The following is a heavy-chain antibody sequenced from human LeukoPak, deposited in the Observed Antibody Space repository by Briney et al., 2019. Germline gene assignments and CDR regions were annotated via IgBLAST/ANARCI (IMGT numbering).Heavy chain of an antibody. Sequence: SGTLSLTCAVSGGSISSSNWWSWVRQPPGKGLEWIGEIYHSGSTYYNPSLKSRVTISVDTSKNQFSLKLSSVTAADTAVYYCARSQGFKRAFDIWGQGTMVTVSS. CDR3: ARSQGFKRAFDI. CDR2: IYHSGST. CDR1: GGSISSSNW. V-gene: IGHV4-4*02. J-gene: IGHJ3*02. D-gene: IGHD2-15*01.